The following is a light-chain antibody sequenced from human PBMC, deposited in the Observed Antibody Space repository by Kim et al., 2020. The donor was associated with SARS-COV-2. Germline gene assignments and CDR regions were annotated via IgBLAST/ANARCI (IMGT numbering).Light chain of an antibody. J-gene: IGLJ3*02. Sequence: GQSVTFSCTGTSCAVGGYNSVSWYHQHPGKAPKVMIDDASERPSGVPECSSGSKSGNAASLTISGLQAEDEADYYCCSYAGSYTWVFGGGTQLTVL. CDR1: SCAVGGYNS. CDR3: CSYAGSYTWV. CDR2: DAS. V-gene: IGLV2-11*01.